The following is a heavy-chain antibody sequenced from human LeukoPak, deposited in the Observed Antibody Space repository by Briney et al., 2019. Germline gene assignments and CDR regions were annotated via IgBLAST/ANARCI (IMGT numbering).Heavy chain of an antibody. J-gene: IGHJ3*02. CDR1: GGSISSYY. V-gene: IGHV4-59*01. CDR2: IYYSGST. CDR3: ARSGGDYALGAFDI. D-gene: IGHD4-17*01. Sequence: KTSETLSLTCTVSGGSISSYYWSWIRQPPGKGLEWIGYIYYSGSTNYNPSLKSRVTISVDTSKNQFSLKLSSVTAADTAVYYCARSGGDYALGAFDIWGQGTMVTVSS.